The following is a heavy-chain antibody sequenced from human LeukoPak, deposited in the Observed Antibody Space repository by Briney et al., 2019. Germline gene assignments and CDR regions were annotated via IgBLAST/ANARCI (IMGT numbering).Heavy chain of an antibody. CDR1: GFTFSRYW. CDR2: IMQDGSEK. V-gene: IGHV3-7*01. D-gene: IGHD6-13*01. CDR3: ARDGTAAGLYFAL. Sequence: PGGSLRLSCACSGFTFSRYWMNWVGHAPGEGLEGVASIMQDGSEKSYVDSGKGRFTISRNNNKNSLYMQMSSLRAEDTAVYYCARDGTAAGLYFALWGQGTLVTVSS. J-gene: IGHJ4*01.